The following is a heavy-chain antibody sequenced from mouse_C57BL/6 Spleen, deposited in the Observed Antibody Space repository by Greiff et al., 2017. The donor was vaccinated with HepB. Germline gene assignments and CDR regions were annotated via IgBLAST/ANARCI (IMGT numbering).Heavy chain of an antibody. Sequence: VQLQQSGPELVKPGASVKIPCKASGYTFTDYNMDWVKQSHGKSLEWIGDIKPNNGGTIYNQKFKGKATLTVDKSSITAYMELRSLTSEDTAVYYCAREADGYSAWLAYWGQGTLVTVSA. V-gene: IGHV1-18*01. D-gene: IGHD2-3*01. CDR3: AREADGYSAWLAY. J-gene: IGHJ3*01. CDR1: GYTFTDYN. CDR2: IKPNNGGT.